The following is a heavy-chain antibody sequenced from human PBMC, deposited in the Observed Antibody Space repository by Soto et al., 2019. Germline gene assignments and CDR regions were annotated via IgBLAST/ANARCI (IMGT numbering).Heavy chain of an antibody. J-gene: IGHJ4*02. Sequence: HWWSLTLCCAACGFPFSSSGMQGVLQTQGTELEWVAVISYDGKIKYYAGSVRGRFTISRDNSKNTLHLQMNSLRVEDTVVYYCAKEATAKIGHIFDYWGQGTLVTVS. CDR3: AKEATAKIGHIFDY. D-gene: IGHD6-13*01. V-gene: IGHV3-30*18. CDR2: ISYDGKIK. CDR1: GFPFSSSG.